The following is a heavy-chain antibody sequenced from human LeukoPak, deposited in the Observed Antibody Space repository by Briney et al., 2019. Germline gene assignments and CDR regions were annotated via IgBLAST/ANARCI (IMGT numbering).Heavy chain of an antibody. CDR1: GGSFGGYY. V-gene: IGHV4-34*01. J-gene: IGHJ6*02. Sequence: PSETLSLTCAVYGGSFGGYYWSWIRQPPGKGLEWIGEINHSGSTNYNPSLKSRVTISVDTSKNQFSLKLSSVTAADTAVYYCARLPGNYYYYYGMDVWGQGTTVTVSS. CDR2: INHSGST. CDR3: ARLPGNYYYYYGMDV.